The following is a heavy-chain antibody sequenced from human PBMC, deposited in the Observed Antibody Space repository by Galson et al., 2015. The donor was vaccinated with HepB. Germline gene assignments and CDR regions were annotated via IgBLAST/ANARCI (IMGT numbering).Heavy chain of an antibody. CDR1: GGSISSSSYY. D-gene: IGHD3-9*01. Sequence: ETLSLTCTVSGGSISSSSYYWGWIRQPPGKGLEWIGSIYYSGSTYYNPSLKSRVTISVDTSKNQFSLKLSSVTAADTAVYYCATGSLTLRYFDWQTGFDYWGQGTLVTVSS. V-gene: IGHV4-39*01. CDR3: ATGSLTLRYFDWQTGFDY. J-gene: IGHJ4*02. CDR2: IYYSGST.